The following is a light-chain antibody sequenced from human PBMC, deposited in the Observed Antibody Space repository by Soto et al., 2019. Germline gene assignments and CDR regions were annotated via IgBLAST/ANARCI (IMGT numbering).Light chain of an antibody. J-gene: IGLJ1*01. V-gene: IGLV2-14*01. Sequence: QSALTQPASVSGSPGQSITISCTGTSSDVGGYNYVSWYQQHPGKAPKLMIYGVTNRPSGVSSRFSGSRSGNTASLTISGLQAEDEAEYFCNSYTSSSTVVFGTRTKLTVL. CDR3: NSYTSSSTVV. CDR2: GVT. CDR1: SSDVGGYNY.